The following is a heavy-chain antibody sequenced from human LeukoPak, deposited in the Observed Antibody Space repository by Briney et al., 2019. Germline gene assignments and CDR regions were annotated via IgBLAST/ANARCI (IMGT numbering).Heavy chain of an antibody. CDR1: GGSISSGGYC. J-gene: IGHJ2*01. V-gene: IGHV4-30-2*01. CDR3: ARYSSNWPFWYFDL. Sequence: SQTLSLTCTVSGGSISSGGYCWSWIRQRPGKGLEGIGYISDSGSTYYEPSLKSRVTISVDRSNNQFSLKVTSVTAADTAVYYCARYSSNWPFWYFDLWGRGALVTVSS. CDR2: ISDSGST. D-gene: IGHD6-13*01.